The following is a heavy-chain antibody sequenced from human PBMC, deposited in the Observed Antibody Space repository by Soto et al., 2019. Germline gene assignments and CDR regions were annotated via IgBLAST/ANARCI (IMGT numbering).Heavy chain of an antibody. CDR3: ARHGLIVLMVYASNWFDP. CDR2: IYYSGST. V-gene: IGHV4-39*01. CDR1: GGSISSSSYY. J-gene: IGHJ5*02. Sequence: QLQLQESGPGLVKPSETLSLTCTVSGGSISSSSYYWGWIRQPPGKGLEWIGSIYYSGSTYYNPSLKSRVTISVDTSKNQFSLKLSSVTAADTAVYYCARHGLIVLMVYASNWFDPWGQGTLVTVSS. D-gene: IGHD2-8*01.